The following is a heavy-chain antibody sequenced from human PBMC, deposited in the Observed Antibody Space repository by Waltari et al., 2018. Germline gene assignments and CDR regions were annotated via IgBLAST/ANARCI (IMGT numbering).Heavy chain of an antibody. J-gene: IGHJ5*02. CDR1: EGTFSSSA. D-gene: IGHD1-1*01. CDR2: IIPIFGTA. V-gene: IGHV1-69*08. CDR3: ARTTGTTYIVT. Sequence: QVQLVQSGAEVKKPGSSVKVSCTASEGTFSSSAISWVRQAPGQGLECMGSIIPIFGTANYAQKFQGRVTITADKSTSTAYMELSSLRSEDTAVYYCARTTGTTYIVTWGQGTLVTVSS.